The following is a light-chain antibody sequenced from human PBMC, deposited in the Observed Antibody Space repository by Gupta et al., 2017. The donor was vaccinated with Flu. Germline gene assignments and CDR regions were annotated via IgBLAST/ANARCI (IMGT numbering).Light chain of an antibody. J-gene: IGLJ1*01. CDR3: CSYAGSSTYV. V-gene: IGLV2-23*01. Sequence: QSALPQPASVSGSPGQSIPIPCPGTSSDVGSYNLVSWYQQHPGKAPKLMIYEGSKRPSGVSNRFSGSKSGNTASLTNSGLQAEDEADYYCCSYAGSSTYVFGTGTKVTVL. CDR2: EGS. CDR1: SSDVGSYNL.